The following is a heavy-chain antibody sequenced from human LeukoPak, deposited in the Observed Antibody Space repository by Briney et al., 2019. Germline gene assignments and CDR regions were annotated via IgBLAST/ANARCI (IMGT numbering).Heavy chain of an antibody. CDR3: ARGRVVAGYSSSWRSSATLGVYFDY. CDR1: GYSFTSYW. D-gene: IGHD6-13*01. CDR2: IYPGDSDT. J-gene: IGHJ4*02. V-gene: IGHV5-51*01. Sequence: GESLKISCKGSGYSFTSYWIGWVRQMPGKGLEWMGIIYPGDSDTRYSPSFQGQVTISADKSISTAYLQWSSLKASDTAMYYCARGRVVAGYSSSWRSSATLGVYFDYWGQGTLVTVSS.